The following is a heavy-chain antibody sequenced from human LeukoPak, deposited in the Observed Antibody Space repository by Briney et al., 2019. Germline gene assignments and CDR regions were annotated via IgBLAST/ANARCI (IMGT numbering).Heavy chain of an antibody. CDR3: ARDRASAGGFDY. D-gene: IGHD2-15*01. CDR1: GGSISPYY. Sequence: SETLSLTCSVSGGSISPYYWSWVRQPPGKGLEGIGYIYYSGTTNYNPSLQSRVTISVATSKNQFSLKLSSVTAADTALYYCARDRASAGGFDYWGQGTLVTVSS. J-gene: IGHJ4*02. V-gene: IGHV4-59*01. CDR2: IYYSGTT.